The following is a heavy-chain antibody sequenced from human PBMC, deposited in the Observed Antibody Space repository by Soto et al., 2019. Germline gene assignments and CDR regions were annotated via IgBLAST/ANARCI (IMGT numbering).Heavy chain of an antibody. V-gene: IGHV3-30*03. D-gene: IGHD1-26*01. CDR3: ARGNLSFDFDS. J-gene: IGHJ4*02. CDR2: ISGDGINT. CDR1: GFNFGFFG. Sequence: QIQLVESGGDVVQPGTSLRLSCAASGFNFGFFGMHWVRQAPGKGLEWVAFISGDGINTQYADSVRGRFTLSRDYSRKTMYLQMDSLRDEDTDLYYCARGNLSFDFDSWGLGTLVTVSS.